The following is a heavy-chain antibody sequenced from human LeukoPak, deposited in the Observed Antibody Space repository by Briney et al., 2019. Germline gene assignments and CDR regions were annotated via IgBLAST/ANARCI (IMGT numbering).Heavy chain of an antibody. V-gene: IGHV3-48*04. CDR3: AREVYDILTGYTPSDYYYYYMDV. CDR2: ISSSSSTI. D-gene: IGHD3-9*01. CDR1: GFTFSSYS. Sequence: GGSLRLSCAASGFTFSSYSMNWVRQAPGKGLEWVSYISSSSSTIYYADSVKGRFTISRDNAKNSLYLQMNSLRAEDTAVYYCAREVYDILTGYTPSDYYYYYMDVWGKGTTVTVSS. J-gene: IGHJ6*03.